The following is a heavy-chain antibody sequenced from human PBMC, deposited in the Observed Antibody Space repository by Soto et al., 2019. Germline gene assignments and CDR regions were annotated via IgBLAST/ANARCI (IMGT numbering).Heavy chain of an antibody. CDR2: IWYDGSNK. CDR1: GFTFSSYG. V-gene: IGHV3-33*01. Sequence: GGSLRLSCAASGFTFSSYGMHWVRQALGKGLEWVAVIWYDGSNKYYADSVKGRFTISRDNSKNTLYLQMNSLRAEDTAVYYCARDLSLCDYWGQGTLVTVSS. J-gene: IGHJ4*02. CDR3: ARDLSLCDY. D-gene: IGHD2-2*01.